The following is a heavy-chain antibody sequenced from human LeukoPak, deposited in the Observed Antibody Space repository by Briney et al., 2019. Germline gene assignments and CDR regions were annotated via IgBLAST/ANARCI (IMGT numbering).Heavy chain of an antibody. Sequence: SETLSLTCTVSGGSISSYYWSWIRQPPGKGLDWIGYISYSGSANYNPSLKSRVTISVDPSRSQSSLKLSSVTAADTAVYFCARAPFYGSNSRGSFDPWGQGTLVTVSS. CDR1: GGSISSYY. CDR3: ARAPFYGSNSRGSFDP. J-gene: IGHJ5*02. V-gene: IGHV4-59*01. D-gene: IGHD3-10*01. CDR2: ISYSGSA.